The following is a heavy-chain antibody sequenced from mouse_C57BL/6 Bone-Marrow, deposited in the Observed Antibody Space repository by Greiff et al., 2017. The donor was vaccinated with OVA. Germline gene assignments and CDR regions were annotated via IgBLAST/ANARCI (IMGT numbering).Heavy chain of an antibody. CDR2: IWTGGGT. CDR3: ARNSGGYYPYYFDY. D-gene: IGHD2-3*01. J-gene: IGHJ2*01. V-gene: IGHV2-9-1*01. Sequence: VKLMESGPGLVAPSQSLSITCTVSGFSLTSYAISWVRQPPGKGLVWLGVIWTGGGTNYNSALKSRLSISKDNSKSQVFLKMNSLQTDDTARYYCARNSGGYYPYYFDYWGQGTTLTVSS. CDR1: GFSLTSYA.